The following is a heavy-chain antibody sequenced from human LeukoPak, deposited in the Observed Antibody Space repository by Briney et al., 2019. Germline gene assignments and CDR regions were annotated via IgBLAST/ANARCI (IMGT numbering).Heavy chain of an antibody. Sequence: SETLSLTCTVSGGSVSSGSYYWSWIRQPPGKGLEWIGYFYYSGSTNYNPSLKSRVTISVDTSKNQFSLKLSSVTAADTAVYYCARDHCSSTSCHNRYFDLWGRGTLVTVSS. CDR2: FYYSGST. V-gene: IGHV4-61*01. CDR3: ARDHCSSTSCHNRYFDL. D-gene: IGHD2-2*02. CDR1: GGSVSSGSYY. J-gene: IGHJ2*01.